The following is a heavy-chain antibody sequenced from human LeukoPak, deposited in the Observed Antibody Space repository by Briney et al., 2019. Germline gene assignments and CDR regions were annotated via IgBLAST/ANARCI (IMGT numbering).Heavy chain of an antibody. Sequence: GRSLRLSCAASGFTFSSYAMHWVRQAPGKGLEWVAVISYDGSNKYYADSVKGRFTISRDNSKNTLYLQMNSLRAEDTAVYYCARDFAVGFLDWLGYFDYWGQGTLVTVFS. D-gene: IGHD3/OR15-3a*01. CDR2: ISYDGSNK. CDR3: ARDFAVGFLDWLGYFDY. V-gene: IGHV3-30-3*01. CDR1: GFTFSSYA. J-gene: IGHJ4*02.